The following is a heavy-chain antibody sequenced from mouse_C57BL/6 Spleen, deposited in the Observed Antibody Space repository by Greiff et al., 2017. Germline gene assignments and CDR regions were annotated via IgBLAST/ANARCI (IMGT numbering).Heavy chain of an antibody. V-gene: IGHV1-59*01. CDR2: IDPSDSYT. J-gene: IGHJ3*01. D-gene: IGHD2-4*01. Sequence: QVQLQQPGAELVRPGTSVKLSCKASGYTFTSYWMHWVKQRPGQGLEWIGVIDPSDSYTNYNQKFKGKATLTVDTSSSTAYMQLSSLTSEDSAVYYCAGGDYDGRELAYWGQGTLVTVSA. CDR1: GYTFTSYW. CDR3: AGGDYDGRELAY.